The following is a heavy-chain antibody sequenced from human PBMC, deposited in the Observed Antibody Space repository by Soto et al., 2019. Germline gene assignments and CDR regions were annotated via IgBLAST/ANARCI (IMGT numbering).Heavy chain of an antibody. CDR1: GFTFSSYG. V-gene: IGHV3-30*18. Sequence: GGSLRLSCAASGFTFSSYGMHWVRQAPGKGLEWVAVISYDGSNKYYADSVKSRFTISRDNSKNTLYLQMNSLRAEDTAVYYCAKGTSGGSFVLYYYYYMDVWGKGTTVTVSS. J-gene: IGHJ6*03. D-gene: IGHD2-15*01. CDR3: AKGTSGGSFVLYYYYYMDV. CDR2: ISYDGSNK.